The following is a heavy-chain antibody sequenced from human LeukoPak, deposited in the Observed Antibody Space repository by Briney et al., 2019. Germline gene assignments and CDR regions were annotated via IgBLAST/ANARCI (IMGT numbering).Heavy chain of an antibody. CDR3: ARRAAALDAFDI. CDR1: GFTFSSYS. J-gene: IGHJ3*02. CDR2: ISTSTTTI. V-gene: IGHV3-48*04. Sequence: GGSLRLSCEASGFTFSSYSMNWVRQAPGKGLEWISYISTSTTTIYYANSVKGRFTISRDNAKNTLYLQMNSLRAEDTAVYYCARRAAALDAFDIWGQGTMVTVSS. D-gene: IGHD6-13*01.